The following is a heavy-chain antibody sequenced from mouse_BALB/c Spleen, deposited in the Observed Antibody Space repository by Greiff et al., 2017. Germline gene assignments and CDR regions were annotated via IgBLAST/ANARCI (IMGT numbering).Heavy chain of an antibody. CDR1: GFNIKDTY. Sequence: EVKLVESGAELVKPGASVKLSCTASGFNIKDTYMHWVKQRPEQGLEWIGRIDPANGNTKYDPKFQGKATITADTSSNTAYLQLSSLTSEDTAVYYCARDYYGSSYVSYAMDYWGQGTSVTVSS. J-gene: IGHJ4*01. V-gene: IGHV14-3*02. CDR2: IDPANGNT. D-gene: IGHD1-1*01. CDR3: ARDYYGSSYVSYAMDY.